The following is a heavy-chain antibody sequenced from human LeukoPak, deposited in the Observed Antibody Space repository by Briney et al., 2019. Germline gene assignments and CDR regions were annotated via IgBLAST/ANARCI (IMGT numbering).Heavy chain of an antibody. CDR3: ARNNGMDV. CDR1: GFTFSSYW. V-gene: IGHV3-7*03. J-gene: IGHJ6*02. CDR2: VNRDRSET. Sequence: GGSLRLSCAASGFTFSSYWMTWVRQVPGRGPEWVANVNRDRSETYYLVSVKGRFTISKDNARNSLYLQMNSLRAEDTALYHCARNNGMDVWGQGTTVIVSS.